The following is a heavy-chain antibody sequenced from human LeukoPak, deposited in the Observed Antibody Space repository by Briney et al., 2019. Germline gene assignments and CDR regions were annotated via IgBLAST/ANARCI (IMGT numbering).Heavy chain of an antibody. V-gene: IGHV4-31*03. J-gene: IGHJ5*02. D-gene: IGHD2-2*01. CDR2: IYYSGST. CDR1: GGSISNGDHY. CDR3: ARRLTQYDCFDP. Sequence: SETLSLTCTVSGGSISNGDHYWSWIRQHPGKGLEWIGHIYYSGSTYYNPSLKSRGIISVETSKNQFSLHLNSVTPEDTAVCYCARRLTQYDCFDPWGQGILVTVSS.